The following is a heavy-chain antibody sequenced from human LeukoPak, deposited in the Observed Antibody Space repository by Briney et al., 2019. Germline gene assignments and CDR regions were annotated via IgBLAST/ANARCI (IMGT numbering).Heavy chain of an antibody. J-gene: IGHJ3*02. CDR2: INPNSGGT. Sequence: ASVKVSCKASGYTFTGYYMHWVRQAPGQRLEWMGWINPNSGGTNYAQKFQGRVTMTRDTSISTAYMELSRLRSDDTAVYYCARAEDSSVCAFDIWGQGTMVTVSS. CDR3: ARAEDSSVCAFDI. D-gene: IGHD3-22*01. CDR1: GYTFTGYY. V-gene: IGHV1-2*02.